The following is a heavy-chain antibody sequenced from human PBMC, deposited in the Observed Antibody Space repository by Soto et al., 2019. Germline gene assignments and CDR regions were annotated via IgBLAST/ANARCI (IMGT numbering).Heavy chain of an antibody. J-gene: IGHJ4*02. Sequence: LRLSCAASGFTFSNYAVSWVRQSPGRGLEWVASISDRGGSTKYADSVNGRFTISRENSRNTLFLQMDTLRAEDTAVYYCARLPYSYVSLYFFDFRGEGTMVTFST. D-gene: IGHD5-18*01. CDR1: GFTFSNYA. V-gene: IGHV3-23*01. CDR2: ISDRGGST. CDR3: ARLPYSYVSLYFFDF.